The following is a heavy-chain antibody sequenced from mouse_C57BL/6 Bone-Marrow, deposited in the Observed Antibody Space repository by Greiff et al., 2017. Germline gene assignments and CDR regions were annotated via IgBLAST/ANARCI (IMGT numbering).Heavy chain of an antibody. J-gene: IGHJ2*01. D-gene: IGHD2-4*01. CDR1: GFSLTSYG. V-gene: IGHV2-2*01. CDR2: IWSGGSK. Sequence: QVQLQQSGPGLVQPSQCLSITCTVSGFSLTSYGVHWVRQSPGKGLEWLGVIWSGGSKDYNAAFISRLSISKDNSKCKVFVKMNSLQADDTAIYYVAREGILRPYFDYWGQGTTLTVSS. CDR3: AREGILRPYFDY.